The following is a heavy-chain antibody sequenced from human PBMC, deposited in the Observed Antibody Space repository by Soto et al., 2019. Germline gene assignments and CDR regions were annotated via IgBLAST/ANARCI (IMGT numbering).Heavy chain of an antibody. CDR1: GFTFSSYG. CDR3: AKDRGLGREGLYWYFDL. V-gene: IGHV3-30*18. CDR2: ISYDGSNK. D-gene: IGHD7-27*01. Sequence: QVQLVESGGGVVQPGRSLRLSCAASGFTFSSYGMHWVRQAPGKGLEWVAVISYDGSNKYYADSVKGRFTISRDNSKNTLYLQMNSLRAEDTAVYYCAKDRGLGREGLYWYFDLWGRGTLVTVSS. J-gene: IGHJ2*01.